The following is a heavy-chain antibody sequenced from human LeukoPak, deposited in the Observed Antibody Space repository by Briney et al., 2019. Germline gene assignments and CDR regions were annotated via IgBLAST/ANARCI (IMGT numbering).Heavy chain of an antibody. CDR1: GGSISSGGYY. J-gene: IGHJ3*02. D-gene: IGHD2-2*01. CDR3: ARESGVVVPAARGDVAFDI. Sequence: PSETLSLTCTVSGGSISSGGYYWSWIRQPPGKGLEWIGYIYHSGSTYYNPSLKSRVTISVDRSKNQFSLKLSSVAAADTAVYYCARESGVVVPAARGDVAFDIWGQGTMVTVSS. CDR2: IYHSGST. V-gene: IGHV4-30-2*01.